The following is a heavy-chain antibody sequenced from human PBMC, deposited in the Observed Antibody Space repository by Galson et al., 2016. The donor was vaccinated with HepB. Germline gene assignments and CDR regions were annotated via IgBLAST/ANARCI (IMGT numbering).Heavy chain of an antibody. CDR2: ISPSGTYI. V-gene: IGHV3-21*01. Sequence: SLRLSCAASGFTFSDYPMNWVRQAPGKGLEWVSSISPSGTYIYYADSVKGRFTMSRDNAKDSLFLQMNSLRAEDTAVYYCAGFCSTGSCYFYYGMDVWGQGTTVTVSS. CDR3: AGFCSTGSCYFYYGMDV. J-gene: IGHJ6*02. CDR1: GFTFSDYP. D-gene: IGHD1-1*01.